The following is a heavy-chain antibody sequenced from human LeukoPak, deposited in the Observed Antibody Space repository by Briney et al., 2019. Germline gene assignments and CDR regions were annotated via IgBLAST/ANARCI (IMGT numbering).Heavy chain of an antibody. V-gene: IGHV1-2*02. Sequence: EASVKVSCKASGYTFTGYYMHWVRQAPGQGLEWMGWINPNSGGTNYAQKFQGRVTMTRDTSISTAYMELSRLRSDDTAVYYCARGYYDILTGSLDWFDPWGQGTLVTVSS. CDR2: INPNSGGT. D-gene: IGHD3-9*01. J-gene: IGHJ5*02. CDR1: GYTFTGYY. CDR3: ARGYYDILTGSLDWFDP.